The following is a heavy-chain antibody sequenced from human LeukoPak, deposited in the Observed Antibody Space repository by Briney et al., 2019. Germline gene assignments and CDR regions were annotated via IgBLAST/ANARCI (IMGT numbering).Heavy chain of an antibody. V-gene: IGHV3-23*01. J-gene: IGHJ4*02. D-gene: IGHD2-2*01. CDR1: GFTFSSYA. CDR2: ISGSGGST. CDR3: AKGYGSSTYSALDY. Sequence: GGSLGLSCAASGFTFSSYAMSWVRQAPGKGLEWVSAISGSGGSTYYADSVKGRFTISRDNSKNTLYLQMNSLRAEDTAVYYCAKGYGSSTYSALDYWGQGTLVTVSS.